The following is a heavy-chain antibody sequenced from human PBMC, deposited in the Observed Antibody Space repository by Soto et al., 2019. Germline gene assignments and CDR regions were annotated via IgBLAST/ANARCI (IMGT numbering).Heavy chain of an antibody. J-gene: IGHJ5*02. Sequence: PGGSLRLSCAASGFTFSSYSMNWVRQAPGKGLEWVSYISSSSSTIYYADSVKGRFTISRDNAKNSLYLQMNSLRAEDTAVYYCARSLWFGELSWFDPWGQGTLVTVSS. CDR1: GFTFSSYS. CDR3: ARSLWFGELSWFDP. D-gene: IGHD3-10*01. CDR2: ISSSSSTI. V-gene: IGHV3-48*01.